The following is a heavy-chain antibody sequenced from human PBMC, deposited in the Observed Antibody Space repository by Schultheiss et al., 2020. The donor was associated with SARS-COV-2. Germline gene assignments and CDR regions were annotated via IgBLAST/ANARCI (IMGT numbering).Heavy chain of an antibody. V-gene: IGHV4-34*01. D-gene: IGHD2-2*01. J-gene: IGHJ6*02. Sequence: SETLSLTCAVYGGSFSSYYWGWIRQPPGKGLEWIGEINHSGSTNYNPSLKSRVTISVDTSKNQFSLKLSSVTAADTAVYYCARDGRKDIVVVPAAPRPYYYYYYGMDVWGQGTTVTVSS. CDR1: GGSFSSYY. CDR2: INHSGST. CDR3: ARDGRKDIVVVPAAPRPYYYYYYGMDV.